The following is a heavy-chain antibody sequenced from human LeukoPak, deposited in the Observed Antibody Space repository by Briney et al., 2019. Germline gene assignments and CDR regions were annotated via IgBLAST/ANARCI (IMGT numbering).Heavy chain of an antibody. CDR2: IIPIFGTA. J-gene: IGHJ4*02. D-gene: IGHD3-22*01. CDR1: GGTFSSHA. CDR3: ARDRSVEGRYYYDSNGLHYFNY. Sequence: ASVKVSCKASGGTFSSHAISWVRQAPGQGLEWMGRIIPIFGTANYAQKFQGRVTITTDESTSTAYMELSSLRSEDTAVYYCARDRSVEGRYYYDSNGLHYFNYWGQGTLVTVSS. V-gene: IGHV1-69*05.